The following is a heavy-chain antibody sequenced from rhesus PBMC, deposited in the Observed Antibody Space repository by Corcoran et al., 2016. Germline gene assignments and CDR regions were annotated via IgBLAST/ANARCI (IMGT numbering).Heavy chain of an antibody. D-gene: IGHD3-3*01. CDR3: ARHWTGVDY. J-gene: IGHJ4*01. CDR2: ISGSSGIT. CDR1: GYSISSGYY. V-gene: IGHV4-99*01. Sequence: QVQLQESGPGLVKPSETLSLTCAVSGYSISSGYYWGWIRQPPGKGLDYIGYISGSSGITYYNPSLKSRVTISKDTSKNQFYLKLSSVTAADTAVYYCARHWTGVDYWGQGVLVTVSS.